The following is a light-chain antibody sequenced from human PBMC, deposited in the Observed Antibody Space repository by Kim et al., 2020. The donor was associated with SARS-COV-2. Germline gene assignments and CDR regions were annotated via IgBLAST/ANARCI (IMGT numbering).Light chain of an antibody. J-gene: IGLJ3*02. CDR1: YSNIGTHT. CDR3: AAWDDILNGWV. V-gene: IGLV1-44*01. CDR2: TNN. Sequence: GQRVTFSVSGTYSNIGTHTVNWYQQFPGTAPKLLIHTNNERPSGVPDRFSGSKSGTSASLATSGLQPEDEADYYCAAWDDILNGWVFGGGTKLTVL.